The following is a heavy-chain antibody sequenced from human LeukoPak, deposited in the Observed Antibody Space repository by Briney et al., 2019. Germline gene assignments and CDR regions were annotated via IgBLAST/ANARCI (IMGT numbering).Heavy chain of an antibody. CDR2: IYYSRST. Sequence: PSETLSLTCTVSGGSISSYYWSWIRQPPGKGLEWIGYIYYSRSTNYNPSLKSRVTISVDTSKNQFSLKLSSVTAADTAVYYCARFYVWGSYRHNWFDPWGQGTLVTVSS. D-gene: IGHD3-16*02. V-gene: IGHV4-59*01. CDR3: ARFYVWGSYRHNWFDP. J-gene: IGHJ5*02. CDR1: GGSISSYY.